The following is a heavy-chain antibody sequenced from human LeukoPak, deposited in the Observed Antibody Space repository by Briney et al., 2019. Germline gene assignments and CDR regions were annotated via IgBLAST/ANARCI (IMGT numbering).Heavy chain of an antibody. CDR1: GYTFTGYY. CDR3: ARDVGGIDSFDY. V-gene: IGHV1-2*06. J-gene: IGHJ4*02. D-gene: IGHD3-10*01. Sequence: ASVKVSCKASGYTFTGYYMHWVRQAPGQGLEWMGRINPNSGGTNYAQKFQGRVTITRDTSASTAYMELSSLRSEDTAVYYCARDVGGIDSFDYWGQGTLVTVSS. CDR2: INPNSGGT.